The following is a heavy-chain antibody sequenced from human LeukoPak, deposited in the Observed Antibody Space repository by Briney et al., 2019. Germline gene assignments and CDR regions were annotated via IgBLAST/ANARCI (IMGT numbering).Heavy chain of an antibody. Sequence: LPGGSLRLSCAASGFTFSSYAMSWVRQAPGKGLEWVSAISGSGGSTYYADSVKGRFTISRDNSKNTLYLQMNSLRAKDTAVYYCAKDTDFWSGYPFDYWGQGTLVTVSS. V-gene: IGHV3-23*01. CDR2: ISGSGGST. CDR1: GFTFSSYA. J-gene: IGHJ4*02. D-gene: IGHD3-3*01. CDR3: AKDTDFWSGYPFDY.